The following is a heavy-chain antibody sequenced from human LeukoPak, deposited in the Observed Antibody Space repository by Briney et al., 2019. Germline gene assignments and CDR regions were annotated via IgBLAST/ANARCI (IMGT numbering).Heavy chain of an antibody. V-gene: IGHV1-46*01. CDR3: AGRPIKIFGVVIRSRRHWFDP. CDR1: GYTFTSYY. Sequence: ASVKVSCKASGYTFTSYYMHWVRQAPGQGLEWMGIINPSGGSTSYAQKFQGRVTMTRDTSTSTVYMELSSLRSEDTAVYYCAGRPIKIFGVVIRSRRHWFDPWGQGTLVTVSS. D-gene: IGHD3-3*01. CDR2: INPSGGST. J-gene: IGHJ5*02.